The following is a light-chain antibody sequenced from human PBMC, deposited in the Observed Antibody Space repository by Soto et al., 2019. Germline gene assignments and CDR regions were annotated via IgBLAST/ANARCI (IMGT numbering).Light chain of an antibody. CDR1: SSDVGRYKY. J-gene: IGLJ1*01. CDR2: DVN. Sequence: QSVLTQPASVSGSPGQSITISCTGSSSDVGRYKYVSWYQHHPGKAPKLMIYDVNNRPSGVSNRFSGSKSGNTASLTISGLQAEDEADYYCISYTTINTRVFGTGTKLTVL. CDR3: ISYTTINTRV. V-gene: IGLV2-14*03.